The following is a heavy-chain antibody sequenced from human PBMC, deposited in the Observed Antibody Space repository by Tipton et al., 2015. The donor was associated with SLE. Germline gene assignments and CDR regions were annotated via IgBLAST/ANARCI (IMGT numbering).Heavy chain of an antibody. V-gene: IGHV4-59*12. D-gene: IGHD6-13*01. CDR2: IYYSGST. CDR3: ARDADFSSLGAFDI. Sequence: LRLSCAVYGGSFSGYYWSWIRQPPGKGLEWIGYIYYSGSTNYNPSLKSRVTVSVDTSKNQVSLKLSSVTAADTAVYYCARDADFSSLGAFDIWGQGTMVTVSS. J-gene: IGHJ3*02. CDR1: GGSFSGYY.